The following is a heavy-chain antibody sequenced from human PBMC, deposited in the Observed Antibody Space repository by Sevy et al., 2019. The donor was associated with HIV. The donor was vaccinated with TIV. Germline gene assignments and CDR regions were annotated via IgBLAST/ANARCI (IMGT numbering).Heavy chain of an antibody. D-gene: IGHD3-22*01. CDR2: INPKTGGT. Sequence: GASVKVSCKASGYTFTGYYVHWLRQAPGQGLEWMGWINPKTGGTYFAKKFQDRVSMTTGPSITTAYMELSGLRFDDTAVYYCARMGDYFDSSGYYPLKYWGQGTLVTVSS. CDR3: ARMGDYFDSSGYYPLKY. J-gene: IGHJ4*02. CDR1: GYTFTGYY. V-gene: IGHV1-2*02.